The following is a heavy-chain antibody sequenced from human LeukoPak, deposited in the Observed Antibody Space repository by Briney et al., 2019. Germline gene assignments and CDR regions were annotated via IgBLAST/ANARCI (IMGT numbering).Heavy chain of an antibody. CDR2: IRYEGVNK. CDR1: GFSFSRYG. CDR3: ARAAGTYSYYMDV. J-gene: IGHJ6*03. Sequence: PGGSLRLSCVASGFSFSRYGMDWVRLAPGKGLEWVAFIRYEGVNKYYSDSVRGRFTISRDNSKSTLYLQMNSLRTEDTAVYYCARAAGTYSYYMDVWGKGSTVTISS. D-gene: IGHD1-26*01. V-gene: IGHV3-30*02.